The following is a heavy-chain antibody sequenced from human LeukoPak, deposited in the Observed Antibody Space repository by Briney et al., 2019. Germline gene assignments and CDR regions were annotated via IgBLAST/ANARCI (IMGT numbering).Heavy chain of an antibody. Sequence: GASVKVSCKVSGYTLTELSMHWVRQAPGKGLEWMGGFDPEDGETIYAQKFQGRVTMTEDTSTDTAYMELSSLRSEDTAVYYCATIPLTSRRDGYKNLDAFDIWGQGTMVTVSS. V-gene: IGHV1-24*01. CDR3: ATIPLTSRRDGYKNLDAFDI. CDR1: GYTLTELS. CDR2: FDPEDGET. D-gene: IGHD5-24*01. J-gene: IGHJ3*02.